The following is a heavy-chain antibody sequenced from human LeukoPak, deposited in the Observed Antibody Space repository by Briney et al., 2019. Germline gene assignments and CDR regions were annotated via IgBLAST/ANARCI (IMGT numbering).Heavy chain of an antibody. J-gene: IGHJ4*02. D-gene: IGHD3-3*01. CDR1: GFTFSDAW. V-gene: IGHV3-23*01. CDR3: AKDRDFWSGSTFDY. CDR2: ISGSGGST. Sequence: GGSLRLSCAASGFTFSDAWMSWVRQAPGKGLEWVSAISGSGGSTYYADSVKGRFTISRDNSKNTLYLQMNSLRAEDTAVYYCAKDRDFWSGSTFDYWGQGTLVTVSS.